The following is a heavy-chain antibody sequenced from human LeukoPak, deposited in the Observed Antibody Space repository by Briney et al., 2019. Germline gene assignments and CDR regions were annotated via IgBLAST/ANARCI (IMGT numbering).Heavy chain of an antibody. Sequence: SVKVSSKASGGTFSSYAISWVRQAPGQGLEWMGGIIPIFGTANYAQKFQGRVTITADESTSTAYMELSSLRSEDTAVYYCARAPYDSSGLFDYWGQGTLVTVSS. CDR1: GGTFSSYA. CDR2: IIPIFGTA. J-gene: IGHJ4*02. CDR3: ARAPYDSSGLFDY. D-gene: IGHD3-22*01. V-gene: IGHV1-69*13.